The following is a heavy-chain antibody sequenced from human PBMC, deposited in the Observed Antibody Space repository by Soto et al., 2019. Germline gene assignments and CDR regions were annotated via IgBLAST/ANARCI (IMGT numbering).Heavy chain of an antibody. CDR3: GRWLGTSYGMDV. CDR2: IYHNGSP. CDR1: GGSISSTTW. Sequence: QVQLQESGPGLVESSGTLSLTCAVSGGSISSTTWWSWVRTSPGKGLGWIGEIYHNGSPDYNPSRKSRVSISVDKSQNHFSLKLTSVTAADTAVYFCGRWLGTSYGMDVWGQGTAVNVSS. D-gene: IGHD6-19*01. V-gene: IGHV4-4*02. J-gene: IGHJ6*02.